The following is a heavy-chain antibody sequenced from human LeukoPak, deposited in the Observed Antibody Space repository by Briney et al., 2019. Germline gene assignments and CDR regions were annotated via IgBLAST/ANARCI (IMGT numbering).Heavy chain of an antibody. CDR3: TRGPPGVTVTYFQH. D-gene: IGHD4-11*01. Sequence: GGSLRLSCTASGFTFGDYAMSWVRQAPGKGLEWVGFIRSKAYGATTEYAASVKGRFTISRDDSKSIAYLQMNSLKTEDTAVYYCTRGPPGVTVTYFQHWGQGTLVTVSS. CDR2: IRSKAYGATT. J-gene: IGHJ1*01. CDR1: GFTFGDYA. V-gene: IGHV3-49*04.